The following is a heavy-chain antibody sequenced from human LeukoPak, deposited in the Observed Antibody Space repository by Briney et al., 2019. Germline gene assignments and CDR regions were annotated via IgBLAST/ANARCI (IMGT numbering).Heavy chain of an antibody. J-gene: IGHJ4*02. D-gene: IGHD2/OR15-2a*01. CDR1: GFTVSSTY. V-gene: IGHV3-53*01. Sequence: GGSLRLSCAASGFTVSSTYMSWVRQAPGKGLEWVSVIESGGRTYYADSVKGRFTISRDNSKNTLYLQMNSLRGEDTAVYYCARVLSVSYCDSWGQGTLVTVSS. CDR2: IESGGRT. CDR3: ARVLSVSYCDS.